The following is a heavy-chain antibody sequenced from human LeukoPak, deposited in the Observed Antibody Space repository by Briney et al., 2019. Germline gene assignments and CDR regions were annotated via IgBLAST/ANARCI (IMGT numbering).Heavy chain of an antibody. CDR3: ARDPVAFAYNWFDP. CDR1: GFTFSSYA. Sequence: GGSLRLSCAASGFTFSSYAMHWIRQDPGKGLEWVAVISYDGSNKYYADSVRGRFTISRDNSKNTLYLQMNSLRAEDTAVYYCARDPVAFAYNWFDPWGQGTLVTVSS. CDR2: ISYDGSNK. V-gene: IGHV3-30*04. D-gene: IGHD5-12*01. J-gene: IGHJ5*02.